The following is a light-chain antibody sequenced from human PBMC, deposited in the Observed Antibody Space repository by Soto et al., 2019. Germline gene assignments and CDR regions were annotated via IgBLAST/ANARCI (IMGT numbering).Light chain of an antibody. CDR2: DAS. V-gene: IGKV3-11*01. Sequence: EILMTQSPATLSVSPGERATLSCRASHRVNTYLAWYQQRPGQAPRLLIYDASTRATGIPARFSGSGSGTDFTLTISSLEPEDFAIYYCQQRSSWPLTFGQGTRLEIK. J-gene: IGKJ5*01. CDR3: QQRSSWPLT. CDR1: HRVNTY.